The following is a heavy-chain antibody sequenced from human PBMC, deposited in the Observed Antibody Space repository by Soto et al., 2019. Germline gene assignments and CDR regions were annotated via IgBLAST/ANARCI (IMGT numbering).Heavy chain of an antibody. V-gene: IGHV4-4*02. D-gene: IGHD3-16*01. J-gene: IGHJ3*01. CDR1: SGSIFTTNW. CDR2: IYHSGSP. Sequence: QVQLQESGPGLVKPSGTLSLTCAASSGSIFTTNWWSWVRQSPGRGLQWIGDIYHSGSPKYNPSLTSRVSVLIDKSKDRFFLNLTSVTAADPAVYYCARKPDVATAKVGGGYVFDVWGQGTMVTGSS. CDR3: ARKPDVATAKVGGGYVFDV.